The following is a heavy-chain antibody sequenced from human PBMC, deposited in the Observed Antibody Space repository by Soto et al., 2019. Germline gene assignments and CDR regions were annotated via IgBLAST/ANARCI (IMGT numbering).Heavy chain of an antibody. D-gene: IGHD3-22*01. Sequence: EVQLVESGGGLVQPGGSLRLSCEASGFTFSSYWMHWVRQAPGKGLVWVSRINSDGSSTSYADSVKGRFTISRDNAKNTLYLQMNSLRAEDTAVYYCARDEDYYDLERGGWYWGQGTLVTVSS. CDR3: ARDEDYYDLERGGWY. CDR2: INSDGSST. J-gene: IGHJ4*02. CDR1: GFTFSSYW. V-gene: IGHV3-74*01.